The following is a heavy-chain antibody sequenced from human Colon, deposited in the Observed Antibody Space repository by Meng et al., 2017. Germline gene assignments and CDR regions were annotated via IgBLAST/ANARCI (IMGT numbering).Heavy chain of an antibody. V-gene: IGHV4-34*01. CDR3: ARGRYSGYLP. D-gene: IGHD5-12*01. J-gene: IGHJ5*02. Sequence: QVQLQQWGAGLLKPPEPLSLTCAVYGGSFSGYYWSGIRQPPGKGLEWIGEINHSGSTNYNPSLKSRVTISVDTSKNQFSLKLSSVTAADTAVYYCARGRYSGYLPWGQGTLVTVSS. CDR1: GGSFSGYY. CDR2: INHSGST.